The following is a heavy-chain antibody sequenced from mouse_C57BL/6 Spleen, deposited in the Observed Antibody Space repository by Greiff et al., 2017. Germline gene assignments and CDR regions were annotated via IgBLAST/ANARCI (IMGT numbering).Heavy chain of an antibody. CDR2: IYPGDGDT. V-gene: IGHV1-80*01. J-gene: IGHJ3*01. Sequence: VQLQQSGAELVKPGASVKISCKASGYAFSSYWMNWVKQRPGKGLEWIGQIYPGDGDTNYNGKFKGKATLTADKSSSTAYMQLSSLNSEDSAVYFCARLDYYGSSYGWFAYWGQGTLVTVSA. CDR1: GYAFSSYW. CDR3: ARLDYYGSSYGWFAY. D-gene: IGHD1-1*01.